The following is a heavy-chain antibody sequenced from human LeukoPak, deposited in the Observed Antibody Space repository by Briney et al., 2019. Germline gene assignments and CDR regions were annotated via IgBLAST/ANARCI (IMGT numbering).Heavy chain of an antibody. J-gene: IGHJ3*02. CDR1: GGSISSYY. D-gene: IGHD3-16*01. CDR3: ARVLHSFDI. Sequence: SETLSLTCTVSGGSISSYYWSWIRQPPGKGLEWIGYIYYSGSTNYNPSLKSRVTISVDKSKNQFSLNLRSVTAADTAMYFCARVLHSFDIWGQGTMVTVSS. V-gene: IGHV4-59*12. CDR2: IYYSGST.